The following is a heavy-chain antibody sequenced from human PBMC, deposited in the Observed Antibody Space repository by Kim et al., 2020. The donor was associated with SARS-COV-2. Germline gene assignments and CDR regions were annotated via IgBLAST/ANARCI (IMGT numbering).Heavy chain of an antibody. V-gene: IGHV1-24*01. J-gene: IGHJ6*02. CDR3: ATGIGDEGVYDYVWGSYRRYYYGMDV. CDR1: GYTLTELS. CDR2: FDPEDGET. D-gene: IGHD3-16*02. Sequence: ASVKVSCKVSGYTLTELSMHWVRQAPGKGLEWMGGFDPEDGETIYAQNFQVRVTMTEDTSTDTASMELSSLRSEDTAVYYCATGIGDEGVYDYVWGSYRRYYYGMDVWGQGTTVTVSS.